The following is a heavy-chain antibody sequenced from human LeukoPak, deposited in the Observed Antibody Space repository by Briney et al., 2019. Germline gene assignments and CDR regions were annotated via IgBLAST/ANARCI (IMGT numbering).Heavy chain of an antibody. V-gene: IGHV1-2*02. CDR1: GYIFIGYY. CDR3: ARAGTYYYDSSGYPTLYYYYYLDV. CDR2: IHPNSGGT. Sequence: ASVKVPCKVSGYIFIGYYMHWVPQAPGQGREWMGCIHPNSGGTNYAQKYQCRVTMTRDTSISKDYMELSRLRSDDTAVYYCARAGTYYYDSSGYPTLYYYYYLDVWGRGTTVTV. D-gene: IGHD3-22*01. J-gene: IGHJ6*03.